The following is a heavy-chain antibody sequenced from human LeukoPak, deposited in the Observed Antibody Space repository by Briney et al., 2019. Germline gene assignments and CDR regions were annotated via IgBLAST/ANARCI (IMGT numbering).Heavy chain of an antibody. CDR2: IYYSGST. Sequence: SETLSLTCTVSGGSISSYYWSWIRQPPGKGLEWIGYIYYSGSTNYNPSLKSRVTISVDTSKNQFSLKLSSVTAADTAVYYCARAYYYDRLNWFDPWGQGTLVTVSS. J-gene: IGHJ5*02. CDR1: GGSISSYY. D-gene: IGHD3-22*01. V-gene: IGHV4-59*01. CDR3: ARAYYYDRLNWFDP.